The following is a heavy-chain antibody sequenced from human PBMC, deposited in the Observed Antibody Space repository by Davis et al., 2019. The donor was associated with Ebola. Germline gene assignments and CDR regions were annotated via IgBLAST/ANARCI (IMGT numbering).Heavy chain of an antibody. D-gene: IGHD4-17*01. V-gene: IGHV3-30*02. CDR1: GFTFSSYG. Sequence: GGSLRLSCAASGFTFSSYGMHWVRQAPGKGLEWVAFIRYDGSNKYYADSVKGRFTISRDNSKNTLYLQMNSLRAEDTAVYYCAPDYGDYAEYFQHWGQGTLVTVSS. J-gene: IGHJ1*01. CDR3: APDYGDYAEYFQH. CDR2: IRYDGSNK.